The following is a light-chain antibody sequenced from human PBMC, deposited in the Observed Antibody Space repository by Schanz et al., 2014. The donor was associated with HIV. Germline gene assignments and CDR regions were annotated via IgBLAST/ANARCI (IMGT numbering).Light chain of an antibody. Sequence: EIVLTQSPGTLSLSPGERATLSCRASQSVSSSYLACYQQKPGQAPRLLIYGASSSATGIPDRFSGSGSGTDFTLTISRLEPEDFAVYYCQQRIDWPLTFGGGTKVEIK. J-gene: IGKJ4*01. CDR1: QSVSSSY. CDR3: QQRIDWPLT. V-gene: IGKV3D-20*02. CDR2: GAS.